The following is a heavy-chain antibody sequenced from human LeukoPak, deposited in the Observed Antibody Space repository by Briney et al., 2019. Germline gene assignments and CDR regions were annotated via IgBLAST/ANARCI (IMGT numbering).Heavy chain of an antibody. CDR3: ATAQTDLPNYYDSLRGDY. Sequence: ASVKVSCKASGYTFTSYGISWVRQAPGQGLEWMGWISAYNGNTNYAQKFQGRVTITADESTSTAYMELSSLRSEDTAVYYCATAQTDLPNYYDSLRGDYWGQGTLVTVSS. V-gene: IGHV1-18*01. CDR2: ISAYNGNT. CDR1: GYTFTSYG. J-gene: IGHJ4*02. D-gene: IGHD3-3*01.